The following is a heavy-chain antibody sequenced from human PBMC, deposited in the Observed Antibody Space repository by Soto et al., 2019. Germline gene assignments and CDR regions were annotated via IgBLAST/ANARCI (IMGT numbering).Heavy chain of an antibody. CDR3: ARQINELAYGMDV. V-gene: IGHV4-39*01. D-gene: IGHD6-13*01. Sequence: QLQLQESGPGLVKPSETLSLTCTVSGGSISSSSYYWGWIRQPPGKGLEWIGSIYYSGSTYYNPSLKSRVTISVDTSKNQFSLKLSSVTAADTAVYYCARQINELAYGMDVWGQGTTVTVSS. J-gene: IGHJ6*02. CDR2: IYYSGST. CDR1: GGSISSSSYY.